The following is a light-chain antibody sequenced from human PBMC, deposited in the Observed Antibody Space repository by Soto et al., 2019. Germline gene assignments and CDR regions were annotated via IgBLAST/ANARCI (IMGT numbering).Light chain of an antibody. J-gene: IGLJ2*01. CDR1: SSNIENNY. CDR2: DSD. CDR3: GAWDSSLNVVL. V-gene: IGLV1-51*01. Sequence: QSVLMQPPSVSAAPGQKVTISCSGSSSNIENNYVSWYQQLPGTAPKLLIYDSDRRPSEIPDRFSGSKSGTSATLGITGLQTGDEADYYCGAWDSSLNVVLFGGGTKLTVL.